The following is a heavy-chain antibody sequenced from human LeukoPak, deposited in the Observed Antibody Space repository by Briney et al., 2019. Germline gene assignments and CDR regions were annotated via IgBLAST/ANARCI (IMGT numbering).Heavy chain of an antibody. CDR2: ISAYNGNT. J-gene: IGHJ4*02. D-gene: IGHD3-22*01. V-gene: IGHV1-18*01. CDR3: ARVGYYESSGYYEY. CDR1: GYPFTSYG. Sequence: ASVKVSCKASGYPFTSYGISWVRQAPGQGLEWMGWISAYNGNTNYAQKLQGRVTMTTDTSTSTAYMELRSLRSDDTAVYYCARVGYYESSGYYEYWGQGTLVTVSS.